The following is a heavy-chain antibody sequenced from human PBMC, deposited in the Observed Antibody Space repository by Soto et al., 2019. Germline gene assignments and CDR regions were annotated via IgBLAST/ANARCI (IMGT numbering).Heavy chain of an antibody. CDR1: GFTVTDFY. D-gene: IGHD4-4*01. J-gene: IGHJ4*02. Sequence: EVQLVQSGGGLVQPGGSLRLSCVGSGFTVTDFYMNWARQAPGKGLEWVANIRPDGSETNYVESVKGRFTTSRDNAKNSLFLQMNSLRVDDTAVYYCAGWGGHDYNYWGQGILVTVSS. V-gene: IGHV3-7*03. CDR2: IRPDGSET. CDR3: AGWGGHDYNY.